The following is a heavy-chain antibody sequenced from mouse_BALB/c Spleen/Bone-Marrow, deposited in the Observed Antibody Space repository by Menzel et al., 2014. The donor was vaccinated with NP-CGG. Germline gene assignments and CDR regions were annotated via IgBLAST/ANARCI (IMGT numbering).Heavy chain of an antibody. CDR3: ARPIFL. CDR2: IDPANGNT. CDR1: GFNIKDTY. Sequence: EVQLQESGAELVKPGASVKLSCTASGFNIKDTYMHWVKQRPEQGLEWIGRIDPANGNTKYDPKFQGKATITADASSNTAYLQLSSLTSEDTAVYYCARPIFLWGQGTSVTVSS. V-gene: IGHV14-3*02. J-gene: IGHJ4*01.